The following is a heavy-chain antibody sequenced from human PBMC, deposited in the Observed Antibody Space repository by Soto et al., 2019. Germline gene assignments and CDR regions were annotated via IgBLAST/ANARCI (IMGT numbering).Heavy chain of an antibody. CDR2: INQSGST. D-gene: IGHD3-10*02. CDR1: GESLSAYY. Sequence: QVHLQQWGAGLLRPSETLSLTCAVYGESLSAYYWTWIRQPPGKGLEWIGEINQSGSTNYNPSLKSRVTMSADTSKKHCSLKVTSVTAADTAVYYCARGTVYVPFLFPCLDVWGQGTTVTVSS. J-gene: IGHJ6*02. CDR3: ARGTVYVPFLFPCLDV. V-gene: IGHV4-34*01.